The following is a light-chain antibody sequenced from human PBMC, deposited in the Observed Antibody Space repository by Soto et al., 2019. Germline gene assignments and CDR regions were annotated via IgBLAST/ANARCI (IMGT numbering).Light chain of an antibody. V-gene: IGKV3-20*01. CDR2: GAS. J-gene: IGKJ5*01. Sequence: EIVLTQSPGTLSLSPGARATLSCRASQSVSSTYLAWYQQKVGQAPRLLIYGASSRATAIPDRFSGSGSGTDFTLTISRLEPEDFAVYYCQQYGSSPITFGQGTRLEIK. CDR3: QQYGSSPIT. CDR1: QSVSSTY.